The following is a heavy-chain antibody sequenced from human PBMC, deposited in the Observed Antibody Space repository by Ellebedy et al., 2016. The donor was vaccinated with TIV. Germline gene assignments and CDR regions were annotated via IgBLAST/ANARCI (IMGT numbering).Heavy chain of an antibody. J-gene: IGHJ4*02. D-gene: IGHD6-13*01. CDR1: GGSFSGYY. V-gene: IGHV4-34*01. CDR2: ISHSGGT. Sequence: SETLSLXXAVSGGSFSGYYCSWIRQPPGKGLEWIGEISHSGGTNYNPSLKSRVTISVDTSKNQFSLKLSSVTAADTAVYYCARGQQLVRGWVYWGQGTLVTVSS. CDR3: ARGQQLVRGWVY.